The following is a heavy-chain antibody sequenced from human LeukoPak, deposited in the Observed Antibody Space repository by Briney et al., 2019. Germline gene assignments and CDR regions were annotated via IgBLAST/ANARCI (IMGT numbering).Heavy chain of an antibody. D-gene: IGHD3-16*01. J-gene: IGHJ4*01. V-gene: IGHV1-2*02. CDR3: ARGRRILGGPENAGDFFDF. CDR2: INPNSGAT. Sequence: ALVKVSCKASGYTLTDYYLHWVRQAPGQGLKWMGWINPNSGATHYAQSFQARVTMTRDTSIASSYMELTGLESDDTAVYYCARGRRILGGPENAGDFFDFWGQGSLVTVSS. CDR1: GYTLTDYY.